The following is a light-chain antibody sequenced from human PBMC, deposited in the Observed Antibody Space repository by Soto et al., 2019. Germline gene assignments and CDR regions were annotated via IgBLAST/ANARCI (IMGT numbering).Light chain of an antibody. CDR2: VAS. Sequence: EIVLTQSPGTLSLSPGERATLSCRASQSVSSSYLAWYQQRPGQAPRLLIYVASSRATGIPDRFSGTGSGTDFTLTISRLEPEDFAVYYCKQYGSSPLTFGGGTKVEI. CDR1: QSVSSSY. CDR3: KQYGSSPLT. J-gene: IGKJ4*01. V-gene: IGKV3-20*01.